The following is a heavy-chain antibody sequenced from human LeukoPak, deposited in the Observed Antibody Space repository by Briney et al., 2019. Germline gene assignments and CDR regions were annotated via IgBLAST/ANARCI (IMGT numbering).Heavy chain of an antibody. CDR1: GFTFSGSA. Sequence: GGSLRLSCAASGFTFSGSAMHWVRQAPGKGLEWVAVISYDGSNKYYADSVKGRFTISRDNSKNTLYLQMNSLRAEDTAVYYCAKDTISLRYCSGGSCPYAPYYYYMDVWGKGTTVTISS. CDR2: ISYDGSNK. J-gene: IGHJ6*03. CDR3: AKDTISLRYCSGGSCPYAPYYYYMDV. V-gene: IGHV3-30*04. D-gene: IGHD2-15*01.